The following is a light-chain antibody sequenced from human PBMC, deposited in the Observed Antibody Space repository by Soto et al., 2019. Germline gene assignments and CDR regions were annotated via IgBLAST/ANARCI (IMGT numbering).Light chain of an antibody. J-gene: IGKJ1*01. CDR2: AAS. CDR3: QPYGGPPQT. V-gene: IGKV1-39*02. Sequence: TQFNLSAPFLFASVGERVTITCRASQSIRSYLKWYQQKPGKAPKLLSYAASSLQSGVPSRCSGSGSGTDFTLTIIRLEPEDVAGDSCQPYGGPPQTFGQGAKVDI. CDR1: QSIRSY.